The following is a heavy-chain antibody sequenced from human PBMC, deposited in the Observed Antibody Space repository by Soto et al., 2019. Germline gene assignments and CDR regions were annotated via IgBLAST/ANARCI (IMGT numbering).Heavy chain of an antibody. CDR3: AKDQSKDLQKYCRGECYTTVDY. Sequence: ASVKVSCKASGYTFTSYGISWVRQAPGQGLEWMGWISAYNGNTNYAQKLQGRVTMATDTSTSTAYMELRSLRSDDTAVYYCAKDQSKDLQKYCRGECYTTVDYWGQGTLVTVSS. V-gene: IGHV1-18*01. J-gene: IGHJ4*02. D-gene: IGHD2-21*01. CDR1: GYTFTSYG. CDR2: ISAYNGNT.